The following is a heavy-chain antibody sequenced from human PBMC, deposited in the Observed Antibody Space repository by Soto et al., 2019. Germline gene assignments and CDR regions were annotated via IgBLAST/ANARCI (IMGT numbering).Heavy chain of an antibody. J-gene: IGHJ5*02. Sequence: PSQTLSLTCAISGDSVSSNTVAWNWIRQSPSRGLEWLGRTYYRSKWYNEYAESVRSRISIDADTFRNQFSLQLNFVTPEDTAVYYCAGALCNGACQTDESFGPWGQGTLVTVSS. CDR2: TYYRSKWYN. CDR3: AGALCNGACQTDESFGP. V-gene: IGHV6-1*01. CDR1: GDSVSSNTVA. D-gene: IGHD2-8*01.